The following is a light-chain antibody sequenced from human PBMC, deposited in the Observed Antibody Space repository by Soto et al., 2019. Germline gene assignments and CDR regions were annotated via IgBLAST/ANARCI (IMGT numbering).Light chain of an antibody. CDR3: QPYNNWPQT. Sequence: ETVMTQSPATLSVSPGERATLSCRASQSVGTTLAWYQQKPGQAPRLVIYGASSRATGIPARFSGSGSGTEFTLTISSLQSEDFAFYYCQPYNNWPQTFGQGTKVEIK. CDR1: QSVGTT. CDR2: GAS. J-gene: IGKJ1*01. V-gene: IGKV3-15*01.